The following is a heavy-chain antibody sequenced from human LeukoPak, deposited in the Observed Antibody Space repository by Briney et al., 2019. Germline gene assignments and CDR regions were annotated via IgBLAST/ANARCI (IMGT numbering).Heavy chain of an antibody. J-gene: IGHJ4*02. CDR1: GFSFSSYA. D-gene: IGHD3-16*01. V-gene: IGHV3-23*01. CDR2: ISGDGTRT. Sequence: GGSLRLSCATSGFSFSSYAMTWARQAPVKGLEWVSAISGDGTRTYYADSVKGRFTISRDNSKNTLYLEMSSLRVEDTAIYYCAKWPEGAMDYFDYWGQGTLVTVSS. CDR3: AKWPEGAMDYFDY.